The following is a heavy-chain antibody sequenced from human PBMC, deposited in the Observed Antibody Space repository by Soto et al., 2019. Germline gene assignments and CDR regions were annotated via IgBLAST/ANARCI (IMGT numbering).Heavy chain of an antibody. CDR3: ARRARPDFYYMDV. Sequence: PGGSLRLSCVASGFTLGSHAMSWVRQAPGKGLEYVSGISSNGVGTYYANSVQGRFTISRDNSKNTVYLQMGSLRPEDMAVYYCARRARPDFYYMDVWGKGTTVTVS. J-gene: IGHJ6*03. D-gene: IGHD6-6*01. V-gene: IGHV3-64*01. CDR1: GFTLGSHA. CDR2: ISSNGVGT.